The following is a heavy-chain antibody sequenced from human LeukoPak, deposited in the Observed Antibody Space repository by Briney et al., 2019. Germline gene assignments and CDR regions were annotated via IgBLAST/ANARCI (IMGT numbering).Heavy chain of an antibody. CDR1: GYTFTSYG. V-gene: IGHV1-18*01. CDR2: ISAYNGNT. Sequence: ASVKVSCKASGYTFTSYGISWVQQAPGQGLEWMGWISAYNGNTNYAQKLQGRVTMTTDTSTSTAYMELRSLRSDDTAVYYCARATTYYYDSSGTNWFDPWGQGTLVTVSS. J-gene: IGHJ5*02. CDR3: ARATTYYYDSSGTNWFDP. D-gene: IGHD3-22*01.